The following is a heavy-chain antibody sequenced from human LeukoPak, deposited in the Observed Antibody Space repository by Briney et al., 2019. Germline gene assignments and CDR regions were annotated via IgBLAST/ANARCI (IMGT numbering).Heavy chain of an antibody. CDR2: IYYSGST. V-gene: IGHV4-59*08. J-gene: IGHJ3*02. CDR1: GGSISSYY. Sequence: SETLSLTCTASGGSISSYYWSWIRQPPGKGLEWIGYIYYSGSTNYNPSLKSRVTISVDTSKNQFSLKLSSVTAADTAVYYCARILPRSWFGEFSDAFDIWGQGTMVTVSS. D-gene: IGHD3-10*01. CDR3: ARILPRSWFGEFSDAFDI.